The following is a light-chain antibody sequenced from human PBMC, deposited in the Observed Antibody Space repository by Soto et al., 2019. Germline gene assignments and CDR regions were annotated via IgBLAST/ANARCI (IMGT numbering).Light chain of an antibody. J-gene: IGKJ1*01. V-gene: IGKV3-20*01. Sequence: EIVLTQSPGTLSLSPGERATLSCRASQRVSNNYLAWYQQKPGQAPRLLIYGASNRATGIPDRFSGSGSGTDFTLTISRLGPEDSAVYYCQQYGSSGTFGQGTKVEIK. CDR1: QRVSNNY. CDR2: GAS. CDR3: QQYGSSGT.